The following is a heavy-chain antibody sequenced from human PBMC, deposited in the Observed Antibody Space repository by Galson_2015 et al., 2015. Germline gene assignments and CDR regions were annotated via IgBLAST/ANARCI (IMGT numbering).Heavy chain of an antibody. CDR1: GYTFSSYY. D-gene: IGHD5-12*01. CDR2: TNPSGGGT. Sequence: SVKVSCKASGYTFSSYYIHWVRQAPGQGLEWMAITNPSGGGTNYAQKFQDRVTMTSDTSTSTVYMELSSLRSEDTAVYHCARDQSVGGYDFDYWGQGTLVTVSS. V-gene: IGHV1-46*01. CDR3: ARDQSVGGYDFDY. J-gene: IGHJ4*02.